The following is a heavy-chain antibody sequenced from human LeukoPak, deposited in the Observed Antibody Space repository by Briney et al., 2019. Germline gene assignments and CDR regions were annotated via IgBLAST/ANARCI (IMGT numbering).Heavy chain of an antibody. CDR3: TTEPYYYDSSGYLLSFDY. V-gene: IGHV3-15*01. CDR2: IKGKTDGGTT. Sequence: GGSLRLSCAASGFPFSNAWMSWVRQAPGKGLEWVGRIKGKTDGGTTDYAAPVKGRFTISRDDSKNTLYLQMNSLKTEDTAMYYCTTEPYYYDSSGYLLSFDYWGQGTLVTVSS. CDR1: GFPFSNAW. D-gene: IGHD3-22*01. J-gene: IGHJ4*02.